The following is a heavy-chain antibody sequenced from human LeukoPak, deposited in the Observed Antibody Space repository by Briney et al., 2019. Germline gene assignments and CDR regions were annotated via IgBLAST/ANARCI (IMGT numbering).Heavy chain of an antibody. V-gene: IGHV3-7*01. Sequence: GGSLRLSCAASGFTFSSYEMNWVRQAPGKGLEWVANIKQDGSEKYYVDSVTGRFTISRDNAKNSLYLQMNSLRAEDTAVYYCARWIGGFDYWGQGTLVTVSS. J-gene: IGHJ4*02. CDR2: IKQDGSEK. CDR3: ARWIGGFDY. D-gene: IGHD3-10*01. CDR1: GFTFSSYE.